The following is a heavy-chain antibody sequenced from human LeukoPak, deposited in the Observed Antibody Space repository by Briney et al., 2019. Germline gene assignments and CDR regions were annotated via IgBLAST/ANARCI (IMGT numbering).Heavy chain of an antibody. J-gene: IGHJ3*02. Sequence: GGSLRLSCAASGFTFSIYSMNWVRQAPGKGLEWVSYINHIGSTIYYTDSVKGQFTISRDDAKNSLYLQMNSLRAEDTAVYYCARDHKYAFDIWGQGAMVTVSS. CDR3: ARDHKYAFDI. CDR2: INHIGSTI. CDR1: GFTFSIYS. V-gene: IGHV3-48*04.